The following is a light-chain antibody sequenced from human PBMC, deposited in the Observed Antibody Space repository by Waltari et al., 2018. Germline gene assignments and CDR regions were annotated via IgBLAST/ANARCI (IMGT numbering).Light chain of an antibody. CDR1: QSVTSNY. V-gene: IGKV3-20*01. CDR2: DAS. Sequence: EIVLTQSPGTLSLSPGERATLSCRASQSVTSNYLAWYQQKPGQDPRLLIYDASSRATGIPDRISGSGSETDFTLTISSLEPEDFAVYYCQQYGSSPPYSFGQGTKLEIK. J-gene: IGKJ2*01. CDR3: QQYGSSPPYS.